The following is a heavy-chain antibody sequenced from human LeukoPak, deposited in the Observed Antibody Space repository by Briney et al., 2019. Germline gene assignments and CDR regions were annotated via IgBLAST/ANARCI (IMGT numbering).Heavy chain of an antibody. CDR3: ARALKLTYYYDSSGYYSPLNYLYYFDY. CDR1: GGSISSGDYY. V-gene: IGHV4-30-4*08. Sequence: SETLSLTCTVSGGSISSGDYYWSWIRQPPGKGLEWIGYIYYSGSTYYNPSLKSRVTISVDTSKNQFSLKLSSVTAADTAVYYCARALKLTYYYDSSGYYSPLNYLYYFDYWGQGTLVTVSS. CDR2: IYYSGST. J-gene: IGHJ4*02. D-gene: IGHD3-22*01.